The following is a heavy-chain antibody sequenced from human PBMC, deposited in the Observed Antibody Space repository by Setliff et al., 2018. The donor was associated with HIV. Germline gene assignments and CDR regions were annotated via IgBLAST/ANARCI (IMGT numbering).Heavy chain of an antibody. J-gene: IGHJ4*02. Sequence: SETLSLTCAVYGGSFRGYYWSWIRLPPGKGLEWIGYIFYSGSTNYNPSLKSRVTISVDTSKNHFSLKLRSVTAADTAVYYCAQLGMVDDFDYWGQGTLVTVSS. D-gene: IGHD1-1*01. CDR3: AQLGMVDDFDY. CDR2: IFYSGST. CDR1: GGSFRGYY. V-gene: IGHV4-59*01.